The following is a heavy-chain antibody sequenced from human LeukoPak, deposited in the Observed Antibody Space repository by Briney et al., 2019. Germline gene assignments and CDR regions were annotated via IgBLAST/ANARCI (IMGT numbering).Heavy chain of an antibody. Sequence: SETLSLTCTVSGGSISSGSYYWSWIRQPAGKGLEWIGRIYTSGSTNYNPSLKSRVTISVDTSKNQFPLKLCSVTAADTAVYYCARDLGGSSGWYGDAFDIWGQGTMVTVSS. J-gene: IGHJ3*02. V-gene: IGHV4-61*02. D-gene: IGHD6-19*01. CDR2: IYTSGST. CDR3: ARDLGGSSGWYGDAFDI. CDR1: GGSISSGSYY.